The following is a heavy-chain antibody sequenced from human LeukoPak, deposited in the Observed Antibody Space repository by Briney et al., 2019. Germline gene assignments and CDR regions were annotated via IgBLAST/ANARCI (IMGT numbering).Heavy chain of an antibody. J-gene: IGHJ4*02. V-gene: IGHV1-2*02. CDR1: GYTFTGSY. CDR3: ARATAENDH. Sequence: ASVKVSCKASGYTFTGSYLHWVRQAPGQGLEWMGWLNPKTGGTSYAQKFQGRVTMTRDTSISTVNMELSRLTSDGTAVYYCARATAENDHWGQGTLVTVSS. D-gene: IGHD1-14*01. CDR2: LNPKTGGT.